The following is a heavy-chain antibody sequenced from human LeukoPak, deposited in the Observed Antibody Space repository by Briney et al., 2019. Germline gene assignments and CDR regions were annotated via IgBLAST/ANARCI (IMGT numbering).Heavy chain of an antibody. Sequence: GGSLRLSCAASGFTFSSYGMHWVRQAPGKGLEWVAFIRYDGSNKYYADSVKGRFTISRDNSKNTLYLQMNSLRAEDTAVYYCAKLDEQWTWLTQESSDYWGQGTLVTVSS. J-gene: IGHJ4*02. CDR1: GFTFSSYG. CDR3: AKLDEQWTWLTQESSDY. V-gene: IGHV3-30*02. CDR2: IRYDGSNK. D-gene: IGHD6-19*01.